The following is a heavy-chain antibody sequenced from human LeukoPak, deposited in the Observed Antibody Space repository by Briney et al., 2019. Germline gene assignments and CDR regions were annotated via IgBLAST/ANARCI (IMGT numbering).Heavy chain of an antibody. CDR2: ISSSGSTI. CDR1: GFTFSSYE. D-gene: IGHD4/OR15-4a*01. J-gene: IGHJ3*02. CDR3: ARAMTMVVDDAFDI. V-gene: IGHV3-48*03. Sequence: SGGSLRLSCAASGFTFSSYEMNWVRQAPGKGLEWVSYISSSGSTIYYADSVKGRFTISRDNAKNSLYLQMNSLRAEDTAVYYCARAMTMVVDDAFDIWGQGTTVTVSS.